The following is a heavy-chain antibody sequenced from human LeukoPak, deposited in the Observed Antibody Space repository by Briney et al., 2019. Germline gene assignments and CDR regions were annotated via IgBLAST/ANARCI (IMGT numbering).Heavy chain of an antibody. D-gene: IGHD1-26*01. CDR1: GFTFGSYV. CDR3: AKDRVHGESYGRFDY. Sequence: GSVRLSCTASGFTFGSYVMSWVRQAPGEGLEWVSIISDSGGRTDYADSVKGRFTISRDNAKNTLYLQMNSLRAEDTAVYYCAKDRVHGESYGRFDYWGQGTLVTVSS. V-gene: IGHV3-23*01. CDR2: ISDSGGRT. J-gene: IGHJ4*02.